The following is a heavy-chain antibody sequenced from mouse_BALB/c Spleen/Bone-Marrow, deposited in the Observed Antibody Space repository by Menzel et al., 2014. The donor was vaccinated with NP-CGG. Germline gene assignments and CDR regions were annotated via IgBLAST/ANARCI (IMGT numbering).Heavy chain of an antibody. J-gene: IGHJ2*01. CDR2: INPYNDGT. CDR1: GYTFTSYV. Sequence: VQLQQSGPELVKPGASVKMSCKASGYTFTSYVMHWVKQKPGQGLEWIGYINPYNDGTKYNEKFKGMATLTSDRSSSTAYMELSSLTSEDSAVYYCAKGGNYRYDFDYWGQGITLTVSS. D-gene: IGHD2-14*01. CDR3: AKGGNYRYDFDY. V-gene: IGHV1-14*01.